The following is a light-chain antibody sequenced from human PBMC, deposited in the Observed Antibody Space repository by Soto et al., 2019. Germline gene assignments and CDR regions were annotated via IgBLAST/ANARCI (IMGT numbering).Light chain of an antibody. CDR2: GAS. V-gene: IGKV3-20*01. CDR1: QSVRSNY. Sequence: EIVLTQSPGTLSLSPGERATLSCRASQSVRSNYLAWYQQKPGQAPRLLIYGASSRATGIPDRFSGSGSGTDFTLTISRLETEDSAVYYCQHYGSSAYTFGQGTTLEIK. J-gene: IGKJ2*01. CDR3: QHYGSSAYT.